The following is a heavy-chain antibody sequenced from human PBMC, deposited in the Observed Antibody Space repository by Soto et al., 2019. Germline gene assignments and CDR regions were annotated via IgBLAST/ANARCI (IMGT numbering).Heavy chain of an antibody. V-gene: IGHV4-30-4*01. CDR2: IYYSGST. CDR1: GGSISSGDYY. D-gene: IGHD5-12*01. J-gene: IGHJ4*01. CDR3: ASRSSSKAGYSGYEWIFWFVK. Sequence: KPSETLSLTCTVSGGSISSGDYYWSWIRQPPGKGLEWTGYIYYSGSTYYNPSLTSRVTISVDTSKNQFSLKLSSVTAAATAVYFCASRSSSKAGYSGYEWIFWFVKGDPETLLAVS.